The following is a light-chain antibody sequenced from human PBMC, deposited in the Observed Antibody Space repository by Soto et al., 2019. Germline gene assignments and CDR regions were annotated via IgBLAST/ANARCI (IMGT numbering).Light chain of an antibody. CDR3: QQYGSSPRVT. Sequence: EIVLTQSTGTLSLSPGERATLSCRASQSVSDNYLGWYQQKPGQAPRLLIYGVSTRATGIPDRFSGSGSGTDFTLTITRLEPEDFAVYYCQQYGSSPRVTFGGGTKVEIK. J-gene: IGKJ4*01. CDR1: QSVSDNY. CDR2: GVS. V-gene: IGKV3-20*01.